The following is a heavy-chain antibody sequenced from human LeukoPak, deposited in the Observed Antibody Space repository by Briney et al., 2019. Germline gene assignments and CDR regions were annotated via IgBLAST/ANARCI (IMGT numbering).Heavy chain of an antibody. D-gene: IGHD6-13*01. Sequence: SETLSLTCSVSGGSISSGGSYWSWIRQHPGKGLEWIGYIFYRGNSYYNPSLKSRVTISIDTSKSQFSLRLSSVTAADTAVYYCARASGCPSSSSYSGYFDCWGQGTLVTVSS. J-gene: IGHJ4*02. CDR1: GGSISSGGSY. CDR3: ARASGCPSSSSYSGYFDC. CDR2: IFYRGNS. V-gene: IGHV4-31*03.